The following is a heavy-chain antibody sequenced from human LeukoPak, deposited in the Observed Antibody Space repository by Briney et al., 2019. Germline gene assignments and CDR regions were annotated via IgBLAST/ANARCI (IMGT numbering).Heavy chain of an antibody. CDR3: VRDIGSYPPEK. V-gene: IGHV3-53*01. Sequence: GGSLRLSCAASGFSVSSTYMSWVRQAPGKGLEWVSLMYSHGLTSYGDSVRGRFTISRDTSKNTLHLQMNSLRAEDTAVYYCVRDIGSYPPEKWGQGTLVTVSS. CDR1: GFSVSSTY. D-gene: IGHD1-26*01. CDR2: MYSHGLT. J-gene: IGHJ4*02.